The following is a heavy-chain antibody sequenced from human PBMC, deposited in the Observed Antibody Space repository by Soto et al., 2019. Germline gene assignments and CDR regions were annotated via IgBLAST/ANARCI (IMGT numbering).Heavy chain of an antibody. CDR3: ARGFDSGIYYY. Sequence: GGSLRLSCAASGFTFSSYGVHWVRQAPGKGLEWVAVISNDGIKKNYGESAKGRFTISRDNSKNTLYLQMNSLRNEDTAVYYCARGFDSGIYYYRGQGTLVTVSS. D-gene: IGHD6-13*01. V-gene: IGHV3-30*03. CDR1: GFTFSSYG. J-gene: IGHJ4*02. CDR2: ISNDGIKK.